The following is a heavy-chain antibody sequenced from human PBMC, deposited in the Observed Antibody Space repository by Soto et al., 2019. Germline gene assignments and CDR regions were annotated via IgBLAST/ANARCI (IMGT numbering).Heavy chain of an antibody. CDR2: FIPLLEMA. CDR3: AITYCRDNSCPRDFDF. Sequence: QVQVVPSGAEVKKPESSVKVSCKPSGGTFNTYTVNWVRLAPGHGLEWMGRFIPLLEMANYAQKFQDRVTITADRSTFTAYMELNSLTSDDTAVYYCAITYCRDNSCPRDFDFWGPGTRVTVSS. J-gene: IGHJ4*02. V-gene: IGHV1-69*02. D-gene: IGHD2-21*01. CDR1: GGTFNTYT.